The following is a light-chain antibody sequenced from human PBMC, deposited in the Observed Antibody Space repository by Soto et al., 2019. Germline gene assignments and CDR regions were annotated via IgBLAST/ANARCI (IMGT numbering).Light chain of an antibody. J-gene: IGKJ4*01. CDR2: DAS. CDR1: QSVSSY. CDR3: QQRSNWPL. V-gene: IGKV3-11*01. Sequence: EFVLTQSPATLSLSPVERATLSCRASQSVSSYLAWYQQKPGQAPRLLIYDASNRATGIPARFSGTGSGTDFTLTINNLEPEDFAVYYCQQRSNWPLFGGGTKVDIK.